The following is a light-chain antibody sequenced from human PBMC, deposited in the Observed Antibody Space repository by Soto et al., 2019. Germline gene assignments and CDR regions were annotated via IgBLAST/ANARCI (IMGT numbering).Light chain of an antibody. Sequence: QSVLTQPRSVSGSPGQSVTISCTGTSSDIGGYDSVSWYQQPPAKAPKLMIYDVSKRPSGVPDRFSGSKSGNTASLTISGLQAEDEADYYCCSYAGNYYVFGSGTKVTVL. CDR3: CSYAGNYYV. J-gene: IGLJ1*01. CDR1: SSDIGGYDS. V-gene: IGLV2-11*01. CDR2: DVS.